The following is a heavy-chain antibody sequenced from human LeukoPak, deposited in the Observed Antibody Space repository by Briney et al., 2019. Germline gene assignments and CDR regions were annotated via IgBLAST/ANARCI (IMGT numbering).Heavy chain of an antibody. CDR2: ISGSGGST. CDR1: GFTFSSYA. J-gene: IGHJ5*02. Sequence: GGSLRLSCAASGFTFSSYAMSWVRQAPGKGLEWVSAISGSGGSTYYADSVKGRSTISRDNSKNTLYLQMNSLRAEDTAVYYCAKVPDGREANWFDPWGQGTPVTVSS. CDR3: AKVPDGREANWFDP. V-gene: IGHV3-23*01. D-gene: IGHD1-14*01.